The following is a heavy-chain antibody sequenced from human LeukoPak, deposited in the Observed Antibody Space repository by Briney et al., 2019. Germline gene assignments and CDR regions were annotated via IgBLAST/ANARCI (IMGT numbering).Heavy chain of an antibody. Sequence: PGGSLRLSCAASGFTFSTYAMNWVRQAPGKGLEWVSAISGSGGSTYYADSVKGRFTISRDNSKNTLHLQMNSLRAEDTAVYYCAKRAAAGTGDDYWGQGTLVTVSS. J-gene: IGHJ4*02. D-gene: IGHD6-13*01. CDR1: GFTFSTYA. CDR2: ISGSGGST. CDR3: AKRAAAGTGDDY. V-gene: IGHV3-23*01.